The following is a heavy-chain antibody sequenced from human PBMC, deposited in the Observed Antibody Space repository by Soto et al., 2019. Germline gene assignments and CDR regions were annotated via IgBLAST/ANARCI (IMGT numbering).Heavy chain of an antibody. CDR1: GGTFSSYT. Sequence: SVKVSCKASGGTFSSYTISWVRQAPGQGLEWMGRIIPILGIANYAQKFQGRVTITADKSTSTAYTELSSLRSEDTAVYYCASALCSGGSCYDYYFDYWGQGTLVTVLL. J-gene: IGHJ4*02. CDR2: IIPILGIA. V-gene: IGHV1-69*02. D-gene: IGHD2-15*01. CDR3: ASALCSGGSCYDYYFDY.